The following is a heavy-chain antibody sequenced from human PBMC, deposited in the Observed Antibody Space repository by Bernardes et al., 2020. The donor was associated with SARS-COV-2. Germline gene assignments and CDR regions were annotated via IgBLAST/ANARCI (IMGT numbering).Heavy chain of an antibody. Sequence: SETLSLTCTVSGGSISSSSDDWGWIRQPPGKGREWIGSNDYSGSTYYNPSLKRRATISVDTSKNQFSLKLSSVPAADTAVYYCARRDYCRGGSCYFDYWGHVTLVTFSS. D-gene: IGHD2-15*01. J-gene: IGHJ4*03. CDR1: GGSISSSSDD. V-gene: IGHV4-39*01. CDR3: ARRDYCRGGSCYFDY. CDR2: NDYSGST.